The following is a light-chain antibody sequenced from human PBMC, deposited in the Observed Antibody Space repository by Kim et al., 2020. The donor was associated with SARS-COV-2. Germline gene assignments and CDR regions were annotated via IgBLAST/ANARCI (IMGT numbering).Light chain of an antibody. CDR3: QQLNSLPLT. V-gene: IGKV1-9*01. J-gene: IGKJ4*01. CDR2: AAS. Sequence: GSVGDRVTITCRASPAASTYLAWYQHKPPKAPRLLIYAASTLQSGVPSRFSGSGSGTDFTLTINNLQAEDSAIYYCQQLNSLPLTFGGGTKVDIK. CDR1: PAASTY.